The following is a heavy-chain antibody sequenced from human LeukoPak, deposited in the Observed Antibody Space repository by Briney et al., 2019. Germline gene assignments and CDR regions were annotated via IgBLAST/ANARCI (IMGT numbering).Heavy chain of an antibody. CDR1: GGSISGYY. CDR3: ARYRPGDGYNFDY. Sequence: SETLSLTCTVSGGSISGYYWSWIRQPPGKGLEWIGYIYYSGSTNYNPSLKSRVTISVDTSKNQFSLKLSSVTAADTAVYYCARYRPGDGYNFDYWGQGTLVTVSS. D-gene: IGHD5-24*01. CDR2: IYYSGST. J-gene: IGHJ4*02. V-gene: IGHV4-59*01.